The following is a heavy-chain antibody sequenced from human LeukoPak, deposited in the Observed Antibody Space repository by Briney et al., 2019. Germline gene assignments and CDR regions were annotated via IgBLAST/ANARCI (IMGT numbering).Heavy chain of an antibody. CDR1: GGALNSTRYH. CDR3: ARVGYDRSGYYLRPFDY. Sequence: PSETLSLTCTVSGGALNSTRYHWGWIRQPPGKGLEWIGTIYNRGSTFYNPSLESRVTISVDTSKNQFSLRLTSVTAADTAVYHCARVGYDRSGYYLRPFDYWGQGTLVTVSS. V-gene: IGHV4-39*01. J-gene: IGHJ4*02. D-gene: IGHD3-22*01. CDR2: IYNRGST.